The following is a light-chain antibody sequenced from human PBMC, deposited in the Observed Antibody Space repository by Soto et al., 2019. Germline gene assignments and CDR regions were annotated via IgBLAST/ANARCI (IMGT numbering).Light chain of an antibody. V-gene: IGLV1-44*01. CDR2: SYN. Sequence: QSVLTQPPSASGTPGQRVTISCSGSSSNIGTNTVNWYQHLPRTAPKLLIFSYNQRPSGVPDRFSGSKSGASASLAISGLQPEDEADYYCAAWDDSLNVYVFGTGTKVTVL. CDR3: AAWDDSLNVYV. J-gene: IGLJ1*01. CDR1: SSNIGTNT.